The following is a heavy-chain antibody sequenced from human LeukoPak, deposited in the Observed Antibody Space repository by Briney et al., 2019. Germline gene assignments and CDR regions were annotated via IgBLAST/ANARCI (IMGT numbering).Heavy chain of an antibody. J-gene: IGHJ6*02. CDR3: ARDSYYYGSGNCLDV. D-gene: IGHD3-10*01. CDR2: ISAYNGNT. V-gene: IGHV1-18*01. CDR1: GDTFTSYG. Sequence: ASVKVSCKASGDTFTSYGISWVRQAPGQGLEWMGWISAYNGNTNYAQKLQGRVTMTTDTSTSTAYMDLRSLRSDDTAVYYCARDSYYYGSGNCLDVWGQGTTVTVSS.